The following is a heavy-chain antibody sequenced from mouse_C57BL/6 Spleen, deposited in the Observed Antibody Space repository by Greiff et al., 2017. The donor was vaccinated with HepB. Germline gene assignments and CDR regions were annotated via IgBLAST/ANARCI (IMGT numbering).Heavy chain of an antibody. CDR2: IWGVGST. CDR3: AIIYYGNTWFAY. D-gene: IGHD2-1*01. Sequence: VHLVESGPGLVAPSQSLSITCTVSGFSLTSYGVDWVRQSPGKGLEWLGVIWGVGSTNYNSALKSRLSISKDNSKSQVFLKMNSLQTDDTAMYYCAIIYYGNTWFAYWGQGTLVTVSA. V-gene: IGHV2-6*01. J-gene: IGHJ3*01. CDR1: GFSLTSYG.